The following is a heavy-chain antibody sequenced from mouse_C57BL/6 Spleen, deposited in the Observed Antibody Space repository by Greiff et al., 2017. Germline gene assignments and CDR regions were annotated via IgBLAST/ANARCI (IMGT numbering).Heavy chain of an antibody. CDR3: ARRELRMGAMDY. Sequence: QVQLQQPGAELVKPGASVKLSCKASGYTFTSYWMHWVKQRPGQGLEWIGMIHPNSGSTNYNEKFKSKATLTVDTSSSTAYMQLSSLTSEDSAVYYCARRELRMGAMDYWGQGTSVTVSS. CDR2: IHPNSGST. D-gene: IGHD2-4*01. V-gene: IGHV1-64*01. CDR1: GYTFTSYW. J-gene: IGHJ4*01.